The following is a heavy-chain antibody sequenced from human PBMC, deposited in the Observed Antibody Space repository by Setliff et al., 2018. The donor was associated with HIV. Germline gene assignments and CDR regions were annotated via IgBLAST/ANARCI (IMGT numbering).Heavy chain of an antibody. V-gene: IGHV4-61*09. D-gene: IGHD2-15*01. J-gene: IGHJ3*02. CDR2: IYTSGST. CDR1: GGSISSGSYY. Sequence: SETLSLTCTVSGGSISSGSYYWSWIRQPAGKGLEWIGHIYTSGSTNYNPSLKSRVTISVDTSKNQFSLKLSSVAAADTAVYYCARASSRLNCSGGSCYRAPYAFDIWGQGTMVTVSS. CDR3: ARASSRLNCSGGSCYRAPYAFDI.